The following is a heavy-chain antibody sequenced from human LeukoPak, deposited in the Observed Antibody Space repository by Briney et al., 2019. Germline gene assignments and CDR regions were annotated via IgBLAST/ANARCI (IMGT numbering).Heavy chain of an antibody. CDR3: AKVWDAYYYYYYMDV. Sequence: GGSLRLSCAASGFTFSSYSMNWVRQAPGKGLEWVSSISSSSSYIYYADSVKGRFTISRDNSKNTLYLQMNSPRAEDTAVYYCAKVWDAYYYYYYMDVWGKGTTVTVSS. CDR2: ISSSSSYI. V-gene: IGHV3-21*01. J-gene: IGHJ6*03. D-gene: IGHD1-26*01. CDR1: GFTFSSYS.